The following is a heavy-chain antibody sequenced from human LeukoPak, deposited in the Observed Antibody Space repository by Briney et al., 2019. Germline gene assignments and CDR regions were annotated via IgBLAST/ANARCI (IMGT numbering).Heavy chain of an antibody. D-gene: IGHD3-3*01. J-gene: IGHJ4*02. CDR3: ARVGLRFLEWLLPGHFDY. Sequence: GGSLRLSCAASGFTFSDYYMSWIRQAPGKGLEWVSYISSSGSTIYYADSVKGRFTISRDNAKNSLYLQMNSLRAEDTAVYYCARVGLRFLEWLLPGHFDYRGQGTLVTVSS. V-gene: IGHV3-11*04. CDR2: ISSSGSTI. CDR1: GFTFSDYY.